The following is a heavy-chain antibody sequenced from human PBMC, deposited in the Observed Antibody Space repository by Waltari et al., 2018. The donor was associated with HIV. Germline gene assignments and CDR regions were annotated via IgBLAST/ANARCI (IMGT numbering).Heavy chain of an antibody. CDR3: ARGSSSGIDY. Sequence: EVQLVESGGGLVKPGGSLRLSCAASGFTFSSYSMTWVRQAPGKGLECVLSISSSSSYIYYADSVKGRFTISRDNAKNSLYLQMNSLRAEDTAVYYCARGSSSGIDYWGQGTLVTVSS. CDR1: GFTFSSYS. J-gene: IGHJ4*02. CDR2: ISSSSSYI. D-gene: IGHD6-19*01. V-gene: IGHV3-21*01.